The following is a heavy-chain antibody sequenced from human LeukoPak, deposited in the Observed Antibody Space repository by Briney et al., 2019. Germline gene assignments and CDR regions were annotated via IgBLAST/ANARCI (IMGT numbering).Heavy chain of an antibody. CDR2: INAGNGNT. Sequence: ASVKVSCKASGYTFTSYAMHWVRQAPGQRLEWMRWINAGNGNTKYSQVFQGRVTITRDTSASTAYMELSSLRSEDTAVYYCASSGGWLQFNYWGQGTLVTVSS. CDR1: GYTFTSYA. V-gene: IGHV1-3*01. D-gene: IGHD5-24*01. J-gene: IGHJ4*02. CDR3: ASSGGWLQFNY.